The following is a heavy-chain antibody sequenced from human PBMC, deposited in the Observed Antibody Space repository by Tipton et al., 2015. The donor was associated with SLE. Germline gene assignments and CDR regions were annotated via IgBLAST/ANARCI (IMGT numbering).Heavy chain of an antibody. V-gene: IGHV4-39*01. J-gene: IGHJ4*02. CDR1: GGSISSSSYY. CDR3: AREVRVVVGATYPDY. CDR2: IYYSGST. Sequence: TLSLTCTVSGGSISSSSYYWGWIRQPPGKGLEWIGSIYYSGSTYYNLSLKSRVTISVDTSKNQFSLKLSSVTAADTAVYYCAREVRVVVGATYPDYWGQGTLVTVSS. D-gene: IGHD1-26*01.